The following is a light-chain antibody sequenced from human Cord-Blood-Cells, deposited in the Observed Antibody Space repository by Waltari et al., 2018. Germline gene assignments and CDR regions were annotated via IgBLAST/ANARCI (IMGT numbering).Light chain of an antibody. CDR2: AAS. V-gene: IGKV1-39*01. CDR3: QQSYSTPYS. CDR1: QSISSY. Sequence: DIQKTQSPSSLSASVGDRATITCRASQSISSYLNWYQQKPGKAPKLLIYAASSLQSGVPSRFSGSGSGTDFTLTISSLQPEDFATYYCQQSYSTPYSFGQGTKLEIK. J-gene: IGKJ2*03.